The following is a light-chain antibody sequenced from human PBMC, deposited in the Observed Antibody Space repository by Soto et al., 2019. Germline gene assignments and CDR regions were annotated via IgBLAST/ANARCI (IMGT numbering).Light chain of an antibody. V-gene: IGKV3-15*01. CDR3: QQYNTWRT. Sequence: EIVMTQSPATLSASPGERATLSCRASQSVSTNLAWYQQKPGQAPRLLIYGASTKATRIPARISGSGSGTDFTLTITSLQSEDFAVYYCQQYNTWRTFGQGTKVEI. CDR2: GAS. J-gene: IGKJ1*01. CDR1: QSVSTN.